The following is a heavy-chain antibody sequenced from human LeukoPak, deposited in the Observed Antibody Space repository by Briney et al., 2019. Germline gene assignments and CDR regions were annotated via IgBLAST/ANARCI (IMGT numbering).Heavy chain of an antibody. CDR2: INPSGGST. CDR3: ATGGQLVPDFDY. D-gene: IGHD6-13*01. Sequence: ASVKVSCTASGYTFTGYYMHWVRQAPGQGLEWMGIINPSGGSTSYAQKFQGRVTMTRDTSTSTVYMELSSLRSGDTAVYYCATGGQLVPDFDYWGQGTLVTVSS. CDR1: GYTFTGYY. V-gene: IGHV1-46*01. J-gene: IGHJ4*02.